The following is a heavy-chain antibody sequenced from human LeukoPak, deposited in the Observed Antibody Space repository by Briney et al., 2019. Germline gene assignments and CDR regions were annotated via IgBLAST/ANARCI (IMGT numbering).Heavy chain of an antibody. CDR3: ARHIVVLPAALGAFDV. V-gene: IGHV4-30-4*01. CDR1: RGCISSGDYY. J-gene: IGHJ3*01. CDR2: IHYSGST. D-gene: IGHD2-2*01. Sequence: PSETLSLTCTVSRGCISSGDYYWSWIRQPPGRGLEWIGYIHYSGSTYYNPSLKSRVTIKLDVSKNQFSLKLTSVTAADTAVYYCARHIVVLPAALGAFDVWGQGAMVTVSS.